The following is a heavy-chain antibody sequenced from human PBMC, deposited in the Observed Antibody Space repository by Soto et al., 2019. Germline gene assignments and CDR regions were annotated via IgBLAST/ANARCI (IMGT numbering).Heavy chain of an antibody. CDR2: ISTDLRAL. CDR1: GFTISTYH. CDR3: TRDGRRGYDMDV. Sequence: EVKLAESGGDLVQPGGSLRLSCAASGFTISTYHLNWVRQAPGKGLEWVSYISTDLRALYYADSVRGRFTISRDNAKNSLYLQMTSLRDEDTGVYYCTRDGRRGYDMDVWGQGTTVTVSS. V-gene: IGHV3-48*02. D-gene: IGHD1-26*01. J-gene: IGHJ6*02.